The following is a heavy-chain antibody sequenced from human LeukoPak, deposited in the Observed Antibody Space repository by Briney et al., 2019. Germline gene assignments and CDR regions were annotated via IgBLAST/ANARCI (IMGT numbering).Heavy chain of an antibody. V-gene: IGHV4-61*02. CDR1: GGSISSGSYY. CDR3: ASSSSWYDNWFDP. J-gene: IGHJ5*02. D-gene: IGHD6-13*01. Sequence: SQTLSLTCTVSGGSISSGSYYWSWIRQPAGKGLEWIGRIYTSGSTNYNPSLKSRVTISVDTSKNQFSLKLSSVTAADTAVYYCASSSSWYDNWFDPWGQGTLVTVSS. CDR2: IYTSGST.